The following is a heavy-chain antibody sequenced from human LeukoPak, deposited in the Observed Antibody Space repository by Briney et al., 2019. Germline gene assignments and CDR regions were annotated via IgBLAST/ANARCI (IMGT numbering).Heavy chain of an antibody. J-gene: IGHJ3*02. CDR2: VYRRGST. CDR3: GRHAYGDSSAAFDI. CDR1: GFTFSSYSM. D-gene: IGHD4-17*01. Sequence: GSLRLSCAASGFTFSSYSMNWVRQAPGKGLEWIGEVYRRGSTSYNPSLKSRVVISIDKSKNQYSLNLNSVTAADTAMYYCGRHAYGDSSAAFDIWGQGTMVIVSS. V-gene: IGHV4-4*02.